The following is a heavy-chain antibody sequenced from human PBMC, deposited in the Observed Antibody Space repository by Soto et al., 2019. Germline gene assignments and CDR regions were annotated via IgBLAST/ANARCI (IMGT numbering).Heavy chain of an antibody. J-gene: IGHJ4*02. CDR3: ARRFCSDSYCSYFDY. V-gene: IGHV4-34*01. CDR1: GGSFSGYY. Sequence: ASETLSLTCAVYGGSFSGYYWSWIRQPPGKGLEWIGEINHSGSTNYNPSLKSRVTISVDTSKNQFSLKLSSVTAADTAVYYCARRFCSDSYCSYFDYWGRGTLVTVSS. D-gene: IGHD2-15*01. CDR2: INHSGST.